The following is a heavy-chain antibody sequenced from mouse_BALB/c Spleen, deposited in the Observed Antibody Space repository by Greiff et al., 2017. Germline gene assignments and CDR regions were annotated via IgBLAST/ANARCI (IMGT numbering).Heavy chain of an antibody. V-gene: IGHV1S29*02. CDR1: GYTFTDYN. D-gene: IGHD1-1*02. Sequence: EVKLVESGPELVKPGASVKISCKASGYTFTDYNMHWVKQSHGKSLEWIGYIYPYNGGTGYNQKFKSKATLTVDNSSSTAYMELRSLTSEDSAVYYCARSPYGPYAMDYWGQGTSVTVSS. CDR3: ARSPYGPYAMDY. J-gene: IGHJ4*01. CDR2: IYPYNGGT.